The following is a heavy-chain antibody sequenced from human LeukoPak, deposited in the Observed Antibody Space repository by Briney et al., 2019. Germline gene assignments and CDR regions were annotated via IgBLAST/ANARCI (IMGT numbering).Heavy chain of an antibody. Sequence: ASVKVSCKASGYTFTGYYIHWVRQAPGQGLEWMAWINPKSSGTNYARKFQGRVTMTRDTSISTAYMELTRLRSDDTAVYYCAREYYYGSGNYYNRIDYWGQGTLVTVSS. CDR3: AREYYYGSGNYYNRIDY. CDR2: INPKSSGT. D-gene: IGHD3-10*01. V-gene: IGHV1-2*02. J-gene: IGHJ4*02. CDR1: GYTFTGYY.